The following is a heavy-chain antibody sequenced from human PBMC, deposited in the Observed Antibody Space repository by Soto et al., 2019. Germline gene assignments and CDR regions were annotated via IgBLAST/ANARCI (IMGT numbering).Heavy chain of an antibody. V-gene: IGHV3-21*01. CDR3: ASDHCGGDCYPPTGDY. CDR2: ISSSSYI. CDR1: GFTFSSYS. J-gene: IGHJ4*02. Sequence: GGSLRLSCAASGFTFSSYSMNWVRQAPGKGLEWVSSISSSSYIYYADSVKGRFTISRDNAKNSLYLQMNSLRAEDTAVYYCASDHCGGDCYPPTGDYWGQGTLVTVSS. D-gene: IGHD2-21*02.